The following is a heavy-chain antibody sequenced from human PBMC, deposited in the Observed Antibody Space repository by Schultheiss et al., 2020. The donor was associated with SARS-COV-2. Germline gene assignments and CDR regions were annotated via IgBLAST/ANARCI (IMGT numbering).Heavy chain of an antibody. V-gene: IGHV3-30*18. Sequence: GGSLRLSCAGSGFTFSDYYMNWVRQAPGKGLEWVAVISYDGSNKYYADSVKGRFTISRDNSKNTLYLQMNSLRAEDTAVYHCAKSSGSGYSPADVCGQGTTVTVSS. J-gene: IGHJ6*02. CDR2: ISYDGSNK. CDR3: AKSSGSGYSPADV. D-gene: IGHD3-22*01. CDR1: GFTFSDYY.